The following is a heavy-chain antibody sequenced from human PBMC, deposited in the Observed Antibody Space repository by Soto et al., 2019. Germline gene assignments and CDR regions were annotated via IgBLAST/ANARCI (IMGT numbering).Heavy chain of an antibody. D-gene: IGHD1-26*01. CDR2: IIPIFGTA. CDR1: GCTFSSYA. V-gene: IGHV1-69*13. CDR3: ARGGVAGATSDAFDI. J-gene: IGHJ3*02. Sequence: SVKVSCKASGCTFSSYAISWVRQAPGRGLEWMGGIIPIFGTANYAQKFQGRVTITADESSRTTYMKLISLRTEDEAVYYCARGGVAGATSDAFDIWGQGTMVTVSS.